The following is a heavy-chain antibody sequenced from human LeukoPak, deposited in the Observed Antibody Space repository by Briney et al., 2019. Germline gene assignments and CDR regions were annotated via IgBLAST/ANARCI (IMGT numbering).Heavy chain of an antibody. D-gene: IGHD1-1*01. CDR3: ARGTNDLDY. CDR2: ISYDGSNK. J-gene: IGHJ4*02. Sequence: GGSLRLSCAASGFTFINYAMHWVRQAPGKGLEWVALISYDGSNKYYADSVKGRFTISRDNSKNTLSLQMNSLRTEDTAVYYCARGTNDLDYWGQGTLVTVSS. V-gene: IGHV3-30-3*01. CDR1: GFTFINYA.